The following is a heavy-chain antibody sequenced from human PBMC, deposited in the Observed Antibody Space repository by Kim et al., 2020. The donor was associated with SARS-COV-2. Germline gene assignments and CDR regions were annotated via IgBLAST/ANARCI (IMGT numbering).Heavy chain of an antibody. V-gene: IGHV3-74*01. CDR1: GFTFSSYW. J-gene: IGHJ6*02. D-gene: IGHD5-18*01. Sequence: GGSLRLSCAASGFTFSSYWMHWVRQAPGKGLVWVSRNNSEGSSTSYADSAKGRFTISRDNAKNTLYLQMNSLRAEDTAVYYCAKGGNSYTMDVWGQGTTVTVSS. CDR2: NNSEGSST. CDR3: AKGGNSYTMDV.